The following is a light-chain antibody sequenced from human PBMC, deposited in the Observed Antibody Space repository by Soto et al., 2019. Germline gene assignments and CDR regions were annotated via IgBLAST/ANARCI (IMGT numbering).Light chain of an antibody. J-gene: IGKJ5*01. CDR1: QSFRCL. CDR3: QQRHMWPIT. CDR2: DAY. Sequence: EVVLTQSPVTLSLSQGERATLSCRASQSFRCLLAWYQQKPGQAPRLLIYDAYNKATGIPPRFSGSGSATEFTLTISSLEPADSAVYYCQQRHMWPITFGQGTRLEIK. V-gene: IGKV3-11*01.